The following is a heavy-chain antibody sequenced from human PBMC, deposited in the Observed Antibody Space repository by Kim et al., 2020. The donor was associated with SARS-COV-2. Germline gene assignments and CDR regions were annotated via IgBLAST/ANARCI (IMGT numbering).Heavy chain of an antibody. V-gene: IGHV6-1*01. D-gene: IGHD6-19*01. J-gene: IGHJ4*02. CDR1: GDRVSSNSAA. CDR2: TYYRSKWYK. Sequence: SQTLSLTCAISGDRVSSNSAAWNWIRPSPSRGLEWLGRTYYRSKWYKDYALSVKRRITIIPDTSKNQFYLHLNSVTPDDTAVYYCARGGWEFAYWGQGTLVTVSS. CDR3: ARGGWEFAY.